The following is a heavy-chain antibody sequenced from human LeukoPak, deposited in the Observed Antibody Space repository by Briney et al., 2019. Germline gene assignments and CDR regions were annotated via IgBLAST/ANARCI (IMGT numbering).Heavy chain of an antibody. Sequence: ASVKVSCKPSGYTFTDYYIHWVRQAPGQGLEWMGQLNPHTGGANYPQKFQGRVSMTRDTSINTACIEVSRLTSDDTAVYYCARVTWKTVIAAPDYWGQGTLVTVSS. J-gene: IGHJ4*02. V-gene: IGHV1-2*06. D-gene: IGHD2-21*01. CDR3: ARVTWKTVIAAPDY. CDR1: GYTFTDYY. CDR2: LNPHTGGA.